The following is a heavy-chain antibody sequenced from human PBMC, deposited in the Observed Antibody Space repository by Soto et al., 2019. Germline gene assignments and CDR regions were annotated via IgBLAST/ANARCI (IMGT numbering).Heavy chain of an antibody. V-gene: IGHV3-30-3*01. D-gene: IGHD3-22*01. Sequence: PGGSLRLSCAASGFTFSSYAMHWVRQAPGKGLEWVAVISYDGSNKYYADSVKGRFTISRDNSKNTLYLQMNSLRAEDTAVYYWAKLRPSYYDSSGYYQDFDYWGQGTLVTVS. CDR1: GFTFSSYA. CDR2: ISYDGSNK. J-gene: IGHJ4*02. CDR3: AKLRPSYYDSSGYYQDFDY.